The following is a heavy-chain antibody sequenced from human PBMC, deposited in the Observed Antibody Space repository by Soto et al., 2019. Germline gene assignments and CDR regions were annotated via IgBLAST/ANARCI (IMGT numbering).Heavy chain of an antibody. CDR3: GRSVGLSYGMDV. D-gene: IGHD1-26*01. CDR2: ISAYNGNT. J-gene: IGHJ6*02. V-gene: IGHV1-18*01. CDR1: GDVFASYG. Sequence: ASVKVSCEASGDVFASYGISWVRQAPGQGLEWMGWISAYNGNTNYAQKLQGRVTMSTDTSTSTAYMELRSLRSDDTAVYYCGRSVGLSYGMDVWGQGTTDTVSS.